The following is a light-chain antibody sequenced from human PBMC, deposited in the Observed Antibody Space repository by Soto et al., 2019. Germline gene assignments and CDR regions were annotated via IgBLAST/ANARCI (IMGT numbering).Light chain of an antibody. V-gene: IGKV1-39*01. J-gene: IGKJ3*01. CDR2: AVS. CDR3: QQSYSTHPFT. CDR1: QSIASN. Sequence: DIQMTQSPSSLSASVGDRVTITCRASQSIASNLNWYQQKPGQAPKLLIYAVSTLRSGVPSRFSGSGSGTEFTLSISSLQPEDFATYYCQQSYSTHPFTFGPGTKVDIK.